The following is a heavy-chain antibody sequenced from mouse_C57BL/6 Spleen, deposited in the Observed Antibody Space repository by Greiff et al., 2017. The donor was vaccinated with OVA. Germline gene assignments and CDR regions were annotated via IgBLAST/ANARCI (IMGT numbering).Heavy chain of an antibody. V-gene: IGHV2-3*01. D-gene: IGHD2-2*01. CDR2: IWGDGST. CDR3: GKSMVTPGGYYFDY. Sequence: QVQLKQSGPGLVAPSQSLSITCTVSGFSLTSYGVSWVRQPPGKGLEWLGVIWGDGSTNYHSALISRLSISKDNPKSQVFLKLNSLHTDDTATYYCGKSMVTPGGYYFDYWGQGTTLTVSS. CDR1: GFSLTSYG. J-gene: IGHJ2*01.